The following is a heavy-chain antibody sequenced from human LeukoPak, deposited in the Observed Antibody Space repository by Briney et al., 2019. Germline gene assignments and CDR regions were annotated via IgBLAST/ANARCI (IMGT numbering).Heavy chain of an antibody. J-gene: IGHJ6*03. Sequence: GASVKVSCKASGYTFTGYYMHWVRQAPGQGLEWMGWINPNSGGTNYAQKFQGRVTMTRDTSISTAYMELSRLRSDDTAVSYCARRRSSTSARWRAYYYMDVWGKGTTVTVSS. CDR2: INPNSGGT. D-gene: IGHD2-2*01. V-gene: IGHV1-2*02. CDR3: ARRRSSTSARWRAYYYMDV. CDR1: GYTFTGYY.